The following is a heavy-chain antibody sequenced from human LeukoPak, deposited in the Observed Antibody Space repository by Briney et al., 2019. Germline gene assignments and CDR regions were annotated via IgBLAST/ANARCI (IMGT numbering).Heavy chain of an antibody. Sequence: SETLSLTCTVSGDSISSSSYYWGWIRQPPGKGLEWIGTIYYRGGTYYNPSLKSRVTMSVDTSKNQFSLKLSSVTAADTAVYYCARHSNGGCTSTRCHIDYWGQGTLVTVSS. CDR3: ARHSNGGCTSTRCHIDY. V-gene: IGHV4-39*01. D-gene: IGHD2-2*01. CDR2: IYYRGGT. J-gene: IGHJ4*02. CDR1: GDSISSSSYY.